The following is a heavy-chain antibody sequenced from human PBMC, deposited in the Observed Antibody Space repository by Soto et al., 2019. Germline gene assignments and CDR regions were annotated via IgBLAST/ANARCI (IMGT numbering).Heavy chain of an antibody. V-gene: IGHV4-30-4*01. CDR2: IYYSGST. D-gene: IGHD3-22*01. Sequence: SETLSLTCTVSGGSISSGGYYWSWIRQPPEKGLEWIGYIYYSGSTYYNPSLKSRVTISVDTSKNQLSLKLSSVTAADTAVYYCARVIGYYDSSGYHPFDYWGQGTLVTVSS. CDR1: GGSISSGGYY. J-gene: IGHJ4*02. CDR3: ARVIGYYDSSGYHPFDY.